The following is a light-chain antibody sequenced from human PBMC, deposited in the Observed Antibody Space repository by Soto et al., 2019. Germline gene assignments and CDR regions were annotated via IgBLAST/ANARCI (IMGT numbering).Light chain of an antibody. J-gene: IGKJ3*01. CDR1: QGSENL. CDR3: LQHHNYPFT. Sequence: DIQMTQSPSSLSASVGDRVTITCRASQGSENLLGWYQQKPGKAPKRLMYAASSLESGVPSRFSGSGSGTEFTLTISSLQPEDFAIYYCLQHHNYPFTFGPGTKVDIK. V-gene: IGKV1-17*01. CDR2: AAS.